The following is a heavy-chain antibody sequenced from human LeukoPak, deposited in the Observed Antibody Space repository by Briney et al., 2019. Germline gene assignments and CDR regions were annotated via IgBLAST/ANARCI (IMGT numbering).Heavy chain of an antibody. CDR1: GGSISSGDYY. J-gene: IGHJ4*02. D-gene: IGHD1-26*01. Sequence: PSETLSLTCTVSGGSISSGDYYWSWIRQPPGKGLEWIGYIYYSGSTYYNPSLRSRVTISVDTSKNQFSLKLSSVTAADTAVYYCARVREWELSYFDYLSQGTLVTVSS. CDR3: ARVREWELSYFDY. CDR2: IYYSGST. V-gene: IGHV4-30-4*08.